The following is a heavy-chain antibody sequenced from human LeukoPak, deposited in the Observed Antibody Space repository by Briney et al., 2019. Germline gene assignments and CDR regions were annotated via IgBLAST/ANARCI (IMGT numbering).Heavy chain of an antibody. Sequence: GGSLRLSCAVSGFTFSNYNMNWVRQAPGKGLEWVSGISGSGGRTFYADAVKGRFTISRDNSKNTLYLHMNNLRDDDTAVYYCAKDIWGGTAMVFDYWGQGTLVTVSS. CDR3: AKDIWGGTAMVFDY. V-gene: IGHV3-23*01. D-gene: IGHD5-18*01. J-gene: IGHJ4*02. CDR1: GFTFSNYN. CDR2: ISGSGGRT.